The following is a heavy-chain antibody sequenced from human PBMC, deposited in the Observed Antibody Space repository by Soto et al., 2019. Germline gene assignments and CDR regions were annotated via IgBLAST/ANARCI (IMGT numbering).Heavy chain of an antibody. Sequence: EVQLVESEGGLVQPGGSLRLSCVASGFTFSTDTMNWVRQAPGKGLEWVAHISTSGATRYYADSVKGRFTISRDNAKTSLYLQMDSLRNEDTAVYYCARFFGSGFDYWGQGTLVTVSS. CDR3: ARFFGSGFDY. J-gene: IGHJ4*02. D-gene: IGHD6-19*01. CDR2: ISTSGATR. CDR1: GFTFSTDT. V-gene: IGHV3-48*02.